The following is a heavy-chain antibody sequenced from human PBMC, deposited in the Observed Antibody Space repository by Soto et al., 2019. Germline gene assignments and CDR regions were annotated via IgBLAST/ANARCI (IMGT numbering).Heavy chain of an antibody. D-gene: IGHD3-9*01. CDR2: IYYSGST. Sequence: QLQLQESGPGLVKPSETLSLICTVSGGSISSSSYYWGWIRQPPGKGLEWIGSIYYSGSTYYNPSLKSRVTISADTSKNQFSLKLSSVTAADTAVYYCASHVAYYDILTGPHWFDPWGQGTLVTVSS. CDR3: ASHVAYYDILTGPHWFDP. J-gene: IGHJ5*02. CDR1: GGSISSSSYY. V-gene: IGHV4-39*01.